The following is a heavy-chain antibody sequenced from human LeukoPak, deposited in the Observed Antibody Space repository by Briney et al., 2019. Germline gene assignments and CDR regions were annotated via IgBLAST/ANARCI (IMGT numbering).Heavy chain of an antibody. CDR1: GFTFTSYG. Sequence: PGGSLRLSCATSGFTFTSYGMHWVRQAPGKGLEWVAVIWYDGSNKYYADSVKGRFTISRDDSKNTLYLQMNSLRAEDTAVHYCARDRAIDWGQGTLVTVSS. J-gene: IGHJ4*02. D-gene: IGHD5-24*01. V-gene: IGHV3-33*01. CDR2: IWYDGSNK. CDR3: ARDRAID.